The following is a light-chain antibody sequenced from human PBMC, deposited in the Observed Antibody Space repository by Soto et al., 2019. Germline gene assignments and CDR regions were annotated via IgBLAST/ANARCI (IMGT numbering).Light chain of an antibody. CDR3: QHYNSFPWT. Sequence: DIQMTQSPSTLSASVGDRVTITCRASQSISSWLAWYQQKPGKAPKLLIYEASTLKSGVPSRFSGSGSGTEFTLTISSLQPDDFATYYCQHYNSFPWTFGQGTKVDIK. CDR1: QSISSW. CDR2: EAS. V-gene: IGKV1-5*01. J-gene: IGKJ1*01.